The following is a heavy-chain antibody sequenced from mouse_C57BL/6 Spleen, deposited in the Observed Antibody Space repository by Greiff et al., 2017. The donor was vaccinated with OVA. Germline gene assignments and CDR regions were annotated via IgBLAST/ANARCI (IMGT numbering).Heavy chain of an antibody. CDR1: GYTFTSYW. CDR2: IYPGSGST. CDR3: ARGGAGRFDV. V-gene: IGHV1-55*01. D-gene: IGHD4-1*01. Sequence: QVQLQQPGAELVKPGASVKMSCKASGYTFTSYWITWVKQRPGQGLEWIGDIYPGSGSTNYNEKFKSKATLNVDTSSSTAYMQLSSLTSEDSAVYDCARGGAGRFDVWGTGTTVTVSS. J-gene: IGHJ1*03.